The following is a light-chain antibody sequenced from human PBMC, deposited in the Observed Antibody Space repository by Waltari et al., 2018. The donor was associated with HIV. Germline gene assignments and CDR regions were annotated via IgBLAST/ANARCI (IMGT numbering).Light chain of an antibody. V-gene: IGKV3-20*01. CDR3: QQYGISPYT. J-gene: IGKJ2*01. CDR2: DAS. CDR1: QGVTSTY. Sequence: EIVLTQSPGTLSLSPGERATLSCRASQGVTSTYLAWYQQKPGQAPRLLMYDASSRATGNPDRFSGSGSGTDFTLTISRLEPGDFAVYYCQQYGISPYTFGQGTKLEI.